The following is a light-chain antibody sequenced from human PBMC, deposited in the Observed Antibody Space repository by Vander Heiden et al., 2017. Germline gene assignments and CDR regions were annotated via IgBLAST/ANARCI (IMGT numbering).Light chain of an antibody. CDR2: WAS. V-gene: IGKV4-1*01. Sequence: DIVMTQFPDSLAVSLGERATINCKSSQSVLYSSNNKNYLAWYQQKPGQPPKLLIYWASTRESGVPDRFSGSGSGTDFTLTISSLQAEDVAVYYCLQYYSTLRTFGQGTKVEIK. CDR3: LQYYSTLRT. CDR1: QSVLYSSNNKNY. J-gene: IGKJ1*01.